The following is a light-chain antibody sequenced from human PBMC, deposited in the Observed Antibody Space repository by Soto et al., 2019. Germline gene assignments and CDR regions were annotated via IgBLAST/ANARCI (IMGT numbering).Light chain of an antibody. J-gene: IGLJ2*01. CDR2: EVT. CDR1: SNDIGGYDY. Sequence: QSVLTQPASVSGSPGQSFTISCAGTSNDIGGYDYVSWYQQYPGKAPKLLIFEVTNRPSGVSDRFSGSKSGNTASLTISGLQADDEADYYCCSYTSYSTVIFGGGTKLTVL. V-gene: IGLV2-14*01. CDR3: CSYTSYSTVI.